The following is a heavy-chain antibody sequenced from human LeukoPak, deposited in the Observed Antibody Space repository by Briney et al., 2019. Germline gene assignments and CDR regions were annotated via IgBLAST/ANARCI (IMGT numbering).Heavy chain of an antibody. D-gene: IGHD3-3*01. J-gene: IGHJ5*02. CDR1: GYTFTGYY. CDR2: MNPNSGNT. V-gene: IGHV1-8*02. CDR3: ARGTAYYDFWSGYYTTNWFDP. Sequence: ASVKVSCKASGYTFTGYYMHWVRQATGQGLEWMGWMNPNSGNTGYAQKFQGRVTMTRNTSISTAYMELSSLRSEDTAVYYCARGTAYYDFWSGYYTTNWFDPWGQGTLVTVSS.